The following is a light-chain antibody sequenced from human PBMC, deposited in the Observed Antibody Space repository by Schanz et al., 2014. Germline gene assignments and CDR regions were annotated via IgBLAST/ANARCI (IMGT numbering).Light chain of an antibody. Sequence: QAVVTQEPSFSVSPGGTVTLTCGLSSASVSTSYHPSWYQQTPGQAPRTLIYSTNTRSSGVPDRFSGSILGNKAVLTITGAQADDESDYYCVLYMGSGIWVFGGGTKVTVL. CDR1: SASVSTSYH. CDR3: VLYMGSGIWV. V-gene: IGLV8-61*01. CDR2: STN. J-gene: IGLJ3*02.